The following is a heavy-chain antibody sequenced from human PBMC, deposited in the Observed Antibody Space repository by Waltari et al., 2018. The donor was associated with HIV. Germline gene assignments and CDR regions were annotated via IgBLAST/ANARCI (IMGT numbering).Heavy chain of an antibody. J-gene: IGHJ3*01. Sequence: AASGFTVSNNFMSWFRQATGKGLEWVSVIYSGCSTYYADSVKGRFTISRDNSKNTLYLQMNSLRVEDTAVYYCAREEAVTARGGIDVWGQGTMVTVSS. CDR3: AREEAVTARGGIDV. CDR1: GFTVSNNF. D-gene: IGHD3-10*01. V-gene: IGHV3-66*01. CDR2: IYSGCST.